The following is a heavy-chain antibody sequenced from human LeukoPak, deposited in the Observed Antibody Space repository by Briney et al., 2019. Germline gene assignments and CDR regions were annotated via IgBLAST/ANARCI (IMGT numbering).Heavy chain of an antibody. CDR2: ISYDGSNK. Sequence: GGSLRLSCAASGFTFSSNAMHWVRQAPGKGLEWVAFISYDGSNKYYADSVKGRFTISRDNSKNTLSLQMNGLRAEDTAVYYCAKDRATQYSLDYWGQGTLVTVSS. CDR3: AKDRATQYSLDY. D-gene: IGHD2/OR15-2a*01. V-gene: IGHV3-30*18. J-gene: IGHJ4*02. CDR1: GFTFSSNA.